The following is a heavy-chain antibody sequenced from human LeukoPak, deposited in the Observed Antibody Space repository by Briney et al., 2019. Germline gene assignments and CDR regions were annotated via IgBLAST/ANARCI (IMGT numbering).Heavy chain of an antibody. CDR2: INPSGGST. CDR3: ARVAAEVVGVPGAIGFGWLRRDYYYMDV. V-gene: IGHV1-46*01. CDR1: GYTFTSYG. Sequence: GASVKVSCKASGYTFTSYGISWVRQAPGEGLEWRGIINPSGGSTSYAQKFQGRVTMTRDMSTSTVYMELRSLRSEDTAVYYCARVAAEVVGVPGAIGFGWLRRDYYYMDVWGKGTTVIVSS. D-gene: IGHD2-2*02. J-gene: IGHJ6*03.